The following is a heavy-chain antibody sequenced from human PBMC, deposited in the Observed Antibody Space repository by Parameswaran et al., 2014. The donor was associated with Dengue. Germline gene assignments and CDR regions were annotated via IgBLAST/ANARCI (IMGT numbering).Heavy chain of an antibody. CDR2: IIPIVGIA. J-gene: IGHJ4*02. Sequence: WVRQAPGQGLEWVGRIIPIVGIANYAQKFQGRVTITADISTSTAYMELSGLRSEDTAVYYCARGYLPDGYDSSGGSHYWGQGTLVTVSS. CDR3: ARGYLPDGYDSSGGSHY. D-gene: IGHD3-22*01. V-gene: IGHV1-69*04.